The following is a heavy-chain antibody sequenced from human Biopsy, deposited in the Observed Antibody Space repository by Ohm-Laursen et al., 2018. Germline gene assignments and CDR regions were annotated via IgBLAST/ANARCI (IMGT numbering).Heavy chain of an antibody. J-gene: IGHJ4*02. V-gene: IGHV4-31*01. CDR3: ARGSNDFGGLYFPR. Sequence: TLSLTCTVSGGSISSGGSYWSWIRQRPGKGLEWIGYIFNSANTYYNPSLKNLITISGDTSKNQFSLRLSSLTAADTAVYYCARGSNDFGGLYFPRWGQGTLLTVSS. CDR2: IFNSANT. D-gene: IGHD4-23*01. CDR1: GGSISSGGSY.